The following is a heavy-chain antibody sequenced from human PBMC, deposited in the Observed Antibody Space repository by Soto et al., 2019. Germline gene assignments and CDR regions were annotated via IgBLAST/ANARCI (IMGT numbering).Heavy chain of an antibody. J-gene: IGHJ4*02. CDR2: IYYSGSI. V-gene: IGHV4-39*02. CDR3: AKGSGSSAYSPFDY. D-gene: IGHD3-16*01. CDR1: GGSISSSSYY. Sequence: SETLSLTCTVSGGSISSSSYYWGWIRQPPGKGLEWIGSIYYSGSIYYNPSLKSRVTISIDTSKNHFSLKLSSVTAADTAVYYCAKGSGSSAYSPFDYWGQGTLVTVSS.